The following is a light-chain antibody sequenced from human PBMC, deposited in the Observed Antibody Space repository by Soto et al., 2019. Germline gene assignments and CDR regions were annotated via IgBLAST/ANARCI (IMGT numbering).Light chain of an antibody. CDR3: QHGYVAPYN. Sequence: DIQMTQSPSSVSASVGDTVTITCRASQDINVYLTWYQQKPGEVPKLLIYSASSLHSGVPSRFTGSGSETDFTLTIRSLQPEDFATYYCQHGYVAPYNFGQGTKV. J-gene: IGKJ2*01. CDR2: SAS. CDR1: QDINVY. V-gene: IGKV1-39*01.